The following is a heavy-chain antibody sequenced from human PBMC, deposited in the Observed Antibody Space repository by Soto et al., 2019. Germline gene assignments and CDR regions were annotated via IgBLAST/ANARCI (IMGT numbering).Heavy chain of an antibody. Sequence: SETLSLTCTVSGGSISSYYWSWIRQPPGKGLEWIGYIYYSGSTNYNPSLKSRVTISVDTSKNQFSLKLSSVTAADTAVYYCARASDWFDPWGQGTLVTVSS. J-gene: IGHJ5*02. CDR3: ARASDWFDP. V-gene: IGHV4-59*01. CDR2: IYYSGST. CDR1: GGSISSYY. D-gene: IGHD6-19*01.